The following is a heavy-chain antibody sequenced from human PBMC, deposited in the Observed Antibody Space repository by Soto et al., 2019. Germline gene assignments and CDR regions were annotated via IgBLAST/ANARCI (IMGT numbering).Heavy chain of an antibody. Sequence: QITLKESGPTLVKPTQTLTLTCTFSGFSLSTSGVGVGWIRQPPGKALEWLELIYWDDDKRYSPSLKSRLTITKDTSKNQVVLKMNNMDPVDTATYYCAHASYYDSSCYYHNWFDPWGQETLVTVSS. V-gene: IGHV2-5*02. J-gene: IGHJ5*02. D-gene: IGHD3-22*01. CDR1: GFSLSTSGVG. CDR2: IYWDDDK. CDR3: AHASYYDSSCYYHNWFDP.